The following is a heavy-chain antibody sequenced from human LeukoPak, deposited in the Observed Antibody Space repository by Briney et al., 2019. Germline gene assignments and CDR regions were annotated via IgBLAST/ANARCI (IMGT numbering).Heavy chain of an antibody. D-gene: IGHD3/OR15-3a*01. Sequence: GGSLRLSCAASGFTFDDYAMHWVRHVPGKGLEWVSGISWNSGSTGYAGSVKGRFTMSRDNTKNSLYLHMNSLTPADTALYYCVRGNFGPAQWFDPWGQGTLVTVSS. CDR3: VRGNFGPAQWFDP. CDR1: GFTFDDYA. CDR2: ISWNSGST. V-gene: IGHV3-9*01. J-gene: IGHJ5*02.